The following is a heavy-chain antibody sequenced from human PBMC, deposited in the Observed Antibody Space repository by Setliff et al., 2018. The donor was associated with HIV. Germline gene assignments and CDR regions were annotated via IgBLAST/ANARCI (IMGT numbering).Heavy chain of an antibody. CDR1: GGSISSYY. V-gene: IGHV4-4*09. CDR2: TYTSGST. Sequence: SETLSLTCTVSGGSISSYYWSWIRQPPGKGLEWIGYTYTSGSTSYNPSLKSRVTISIDTSKDQFSLKLNSVTAADTAVYYCASTSGIVGAARVFDIWGQGTMVSISS. D-gene: IGHD1-26*01. J-gene: IGHJ3*02. CDR3: ASTSGIVGAARVFDI.